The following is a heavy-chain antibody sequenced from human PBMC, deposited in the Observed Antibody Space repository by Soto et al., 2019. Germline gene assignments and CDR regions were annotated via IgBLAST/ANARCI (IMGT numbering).Heavy chain of an antibody. V-gene: IGHV3-23*01. CDR1: GFAFSTYA. CDR3: ARNDEGGSRL. D-gene: IGHD2-2*01. Sequence: GGSLRLSCTASGFAFSTYAMSWVRQAPGKGLEWVSGISGSGGSTNHADSVKGRFIISRDNSKNMVYLQMNSLRVEDTAVYFCARNDEGGSRLWGQGTLVTVSS. J-gene: IGHJ4*02. CDR2: ISGSGGST.